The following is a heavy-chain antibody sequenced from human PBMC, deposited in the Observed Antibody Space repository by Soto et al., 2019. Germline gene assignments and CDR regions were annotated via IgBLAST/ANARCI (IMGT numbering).Heavy chain of an antibody. V-gene: IGHV1-69*13. CDR2: IIPIFGTA. CDR1: GGTFSSYA. J-gene: IGHJ4*02. D-gene: IGHD5-12*01. CDR3: ARYTARDGYNFNSVD. Sequence: SVQVSCKASGGTFSSYAISWVRQAPGQGLEWMGGIIPIFGTANYAQKFQGRVIITADESTSTAYMVLSSLRSEDTAVYYCARYTARDGYNFNSVDWGQAPRVTVAS.